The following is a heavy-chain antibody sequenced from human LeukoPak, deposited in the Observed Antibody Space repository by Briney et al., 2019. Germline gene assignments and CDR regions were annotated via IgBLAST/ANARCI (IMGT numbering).Heavy chain of an antibody. Sequence: PGGSLRLSCAASGFTFSSYAMSWVRQAPGKGLEWVSAISGSGGSTYYADSVKGRFTISRDNAKNSLYLQMNSLRAEDTAVYYCARVVAAGDDYWGQGTLVTVSS. D-gene: IGHD6-13*01. CDR3: ARVVAAGDDY. J-gene: IGHJ4*02. CDR2: ISGSGGST. V-gene: IGHV3-23*01. CDR1: GFTFSSYA.